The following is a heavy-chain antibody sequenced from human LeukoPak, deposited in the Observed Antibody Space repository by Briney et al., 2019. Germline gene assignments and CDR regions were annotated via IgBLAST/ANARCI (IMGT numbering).Heavy chain of an antibody. V-gene: IGHV1-8*03. D-gene: IGHD6-19*01. J-gene: IGHJ5*02. CDR3: ARVGTVAGGSNWFDP. Sequence: ASVKVSCKASGYTFTSYDINWVRQATGQGLEWMGWMNPTSGYTGYAQKFQGRVTITRNTSISTAYMELSSLRSEDTAVYYCARVGTVAGGSNWFDPWGQGTLVTVSS. CDR2: MNPTSGYT. CDR1: GYTFTSYD.